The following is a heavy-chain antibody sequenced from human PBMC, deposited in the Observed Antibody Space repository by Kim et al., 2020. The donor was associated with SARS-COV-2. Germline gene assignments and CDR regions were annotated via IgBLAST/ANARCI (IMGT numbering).Heavy chain of an antibody. V-gene: IGHV3-7*03. CDR3: ARWGLVTAIPAVFGY. CDR1: GFTFSTYS. CDR2: IKQDGSET. Sequence: GGSLRLSCAASGFTFSTYSMSWVRQAPGKGLEWVANIKQDGSETYYADSVKGRFTISRDNAKNSLYLQMNSLRAEDTAVYYCARWGLVTAIPAVFGYWGQGTLVTVSS. J-gene: IGHJ4*02. D-gene: IGHD2-21*02.